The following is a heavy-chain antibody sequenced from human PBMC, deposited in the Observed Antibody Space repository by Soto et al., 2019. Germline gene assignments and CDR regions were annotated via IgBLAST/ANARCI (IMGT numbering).Heavy chain of an antibody. CDR2: INLDGSEM. Sequence: EVQVVESGGGLVQPGGSLRLSCTASGFNIRAYWINWVRQAPGKGLEWVANINLDGSEMHYVDSVKGRFIVSRDNAMNSVNLQMNNLRSEDTAAYYCARDATFSSSWFDAFDIWGQGTMVTVSS. V-gene: IGHV3-7*01. D-gene: IGHD6-6*01. J-gene: IGHJ3*02. CDR1: GFNIRAYW. CDR3: ARDATFSSSWFDAFDI.